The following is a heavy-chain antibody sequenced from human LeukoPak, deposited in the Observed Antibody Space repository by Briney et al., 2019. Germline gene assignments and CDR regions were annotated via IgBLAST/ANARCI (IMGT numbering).Heavy chain of an antibody. CDR2: ISSSSSYI. CDR1: GFTSSSYS. Sequence: GGSLRLSCAASGFTSSSYSMNWVRQAPGKGLEWVSSISSSSSYIYYADSVKGRFTISRDNAKNSLYLQMNSLRAEDTAVYYCARDIPTHCSGGSCHGTPWFDPWGQGTLVTVSS. J-gene: IGHJ5*02. V-gene: IGHV3-21*01. D-gene: IGHD2-15*01. CDR3: ARDIPTHCSGGSCHGTPWFDP.